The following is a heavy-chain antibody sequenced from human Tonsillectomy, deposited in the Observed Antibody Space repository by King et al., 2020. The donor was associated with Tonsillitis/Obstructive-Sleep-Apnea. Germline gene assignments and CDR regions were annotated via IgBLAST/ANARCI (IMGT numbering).Heavy chain of an antibody. J-gene: IGHJ6*03. CDR2: INPNTGAT. CDR1: GYTFTDYY. CDR3: AREGVDDFWCGLYYYYYYMDV. D-gene: IGHD3-3*01. V-gene: IGHV1-2*06. Sequence: QLVQSGAEVKKPGASVMVSCKASGYTFTDYYMNWVRQAPGQGLEWMGRINPNTGATAYAEKFQGRVTMTGDTSISTAYMELSRLRSDDTAVYYCAREGVDDFWCGLYYYYYYMDVWGKGTTVTVSS.